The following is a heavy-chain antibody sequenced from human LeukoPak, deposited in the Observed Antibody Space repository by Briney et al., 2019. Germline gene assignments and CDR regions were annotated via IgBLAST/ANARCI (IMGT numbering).Heavy chain of an antibody. CDR1: GFTVSSYY. V-gene: IGHV3-53*01. CDR2: IYSGGST. CDR3: ARGGDGYKLDAFDI. Sequence: PGGSLRLSCVVSGFTVSSYYMSWVRQAPGKGLEWVSVIYSGGSTYYADSVKGRFTISRDNSKNTLHLQMNSLRAEDTAVYYCARGGDGYKLDAFDIWGQGTMVTVSS. J-gene: IGHJ3*02. D-gene: IGHD5-24*01.